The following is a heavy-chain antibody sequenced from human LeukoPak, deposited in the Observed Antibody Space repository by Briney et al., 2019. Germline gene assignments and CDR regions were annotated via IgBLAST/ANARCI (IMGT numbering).Heavy chain of an antibody. J-gene: IGHJ4*02. CDR3: AGERGEEYSSGWYKTNYFYN. Sequence: SETLSLTCDVSGGSFSGHYWSWIRQPPGKGLEWIGEIDQSGNTNYNPSLKRRVTISLDTSKTQFSLRLSSVTGADTAVYYCAGERGEEYSSGWYKTNYFYNWGQGIRVTVSS. CDR2: IDQSGNT. CDR1: GGSFSGHY. D-gene: IGHD6-19*01. V-gene: IGHV4-34*01.